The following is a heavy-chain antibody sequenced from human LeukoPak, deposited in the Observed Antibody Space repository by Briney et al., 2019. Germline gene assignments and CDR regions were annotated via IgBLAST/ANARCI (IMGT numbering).Heavy chain of an antibody. CDR2: ISSSGSSI. D-gene: IGHD3-3*01. CDR1: GFTFSDYY. J-gene: IGHJ6*03. Sequence: GGSLRLSCAASGFTFSDYYMNWIRQAPGKGLEWVSYISSSGSSIYYADSVKGRFTSSRDNAKNSLYLQMNSLRAEDTAVYYCARGKIFGVVIGGNYYYYMDVWGKGTTVTVSS. CDR3: ARGKIFGVVIGGNYYYYMDV. V-gene: IGHV3-11*04.